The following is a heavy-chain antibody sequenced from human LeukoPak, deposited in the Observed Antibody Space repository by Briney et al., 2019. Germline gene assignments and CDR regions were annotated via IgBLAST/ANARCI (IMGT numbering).Heavy chain of an antibody. CDR1: GFTFSSYG. J-gene: IGHJ4*02. CDR3: ARSFYYDTLTGYYFFDY. V-gene: IGHV3-48*04. D-gene: IGHD3-9*01. Sequence: GGSLRLSCVASGFTFSSYGINWVRQAPGKGLEWVSYISSSSTTIYYADSVKGRFAISRDNAENSLHLQMNSLRAEDTAVYYCARSFYYDTLTGYYFFDYWGQGTLVTVSS. CDR2: ISSSSTTI.